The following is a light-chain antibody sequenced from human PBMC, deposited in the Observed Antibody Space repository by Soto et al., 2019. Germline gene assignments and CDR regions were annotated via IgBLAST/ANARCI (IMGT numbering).Light chain of an antibody. CDR1: QSVSNNY. Sequence: ESVLTGGRGILNMSPGERATLSCRASQSVSNNYLAWYQQKPGQAPRLLIYGASNRATGIPDRFSGSGSGTDFTLTISRLEPEDFAVYYCQQYGSSGTFGQGTKVDIK. J-gene: IGKJ1*01. V-gene: IGKV3-20*01. CDR2: GAS. CDR3: QQYGSSGT.